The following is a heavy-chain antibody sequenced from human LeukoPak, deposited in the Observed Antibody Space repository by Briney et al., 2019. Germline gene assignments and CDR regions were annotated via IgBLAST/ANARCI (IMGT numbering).Heavy chain of an antibody. D-gene: IGHD3-3*01. Sequence: GGSLRLSCGASGFSFSSFGMHWVRQAPGKVLQWVAVISYDGSNKYYTDSVKGRFTISRDNSKNTLYLEMNSLRAEDTAVYYCARERERFLNLWGQGTLVTVSS. J-gene: IGHJ4*02. V-gene: IGHV3-30*04. CDR3: ARERERFLNL. CDR2: ISYDGSNK. CDR1: GFSFSSFG.